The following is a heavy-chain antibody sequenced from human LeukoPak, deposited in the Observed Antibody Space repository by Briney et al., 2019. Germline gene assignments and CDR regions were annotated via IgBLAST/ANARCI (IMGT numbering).Heavy chain of an antibody. D-gene: IGHD3-22*01. CDR2: INSDGSST. J-gene: IGHJ4*02. Sequence: GGSLRLSCAASGFTFSSYWMHWVRQAPGKGLVWVSRINSDGSSTSYADSVKGRFTISRDNSKNTLYLQMNSLRAEDTAVYYCAKTDYYDSSGPSSDWGQGTLVTVSS. CDR3: AKTDYYDSSGPSSD. CDR1: GFTFSSYW. V-gene: IGHV3-74*01.